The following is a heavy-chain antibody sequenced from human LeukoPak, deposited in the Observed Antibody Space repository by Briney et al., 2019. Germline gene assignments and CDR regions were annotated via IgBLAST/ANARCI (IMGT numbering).Heavy chain of an antibody. CDR1: GGSFSGYY. CDR2: INHSGST. CDR3: ASCSSSWYYRLDY. V-gene: IGHV4-34*01. J-gene: IGHJ4*02. Sequence: SETLSLTCAVYGGSFSGYYWSRIRQPPGKGLEWIGEINHSGSTNYNPSLKSRVTISVDTSKNQFSLKLSSVTAADTAVYYCASCSSSWYYRLDYWGQGTLVTVSS. D-gene: IGHD6-13*01.